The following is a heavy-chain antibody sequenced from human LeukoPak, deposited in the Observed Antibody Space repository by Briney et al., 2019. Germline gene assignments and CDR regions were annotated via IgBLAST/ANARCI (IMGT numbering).Heavy chain of an antibody. D-gene: IGHD2-8*01. CDR1: GFTVSRNY. V-gene: IGHV3-53*01. CDR2: LYSGGSA. J-gene: IGHJ6*02. CDR3: ARDSETETGWCYYGMDV. Sequence: GGSLRLSCAASGFTVSRNYMNWVRQAPGKGLEWIAVLYSGGSAYYADSVKGRLTISRDNSKNTLYLQMYSLRAEDTAVYYCARDSETETGWCYYGMDVWGQGTTVTVSS.